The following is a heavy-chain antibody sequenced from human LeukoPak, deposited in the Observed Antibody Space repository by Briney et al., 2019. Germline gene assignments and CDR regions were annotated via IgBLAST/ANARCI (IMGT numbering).Heavy chain of an antibody. J-gene: IGHJ4*02. V-gene: IGHV4-38-2*02. CDR3: ARGRLIVGATAAGSDFDY. CDR1: GCSISSGYY. D-gene: IGHD1-26*01. Sequence: PSETLSLTCTVSGCSISSGYYWGWIRQPPGKGLEWIGSIYHSGSTNYNPSLKSRVTISVDTSKNQFSLKLSSVTAADTAVYYCARGRLIVGATAAGSDFDYWGQGTLVTVSS. CDR2: IYHSGST.